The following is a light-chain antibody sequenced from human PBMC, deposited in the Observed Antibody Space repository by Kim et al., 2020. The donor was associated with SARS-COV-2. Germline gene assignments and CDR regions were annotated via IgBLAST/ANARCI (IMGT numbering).Light chain of an antibody. CDR3: SSYTLTSTWV. Sequence: GHSITVSCTGTYSDIGSFAYVSWYQQYPGKAPRLIIHDVTERPSGISNRFSGSRSGNTASLTISGLQAEDEADYHCSSYTLTSTWVFGGGTQLTVL. J-gene: IGLJ3*02. CDR1: YSDIGSFAY. V-gene: IGLV2-14*03. CDR2: DVT.